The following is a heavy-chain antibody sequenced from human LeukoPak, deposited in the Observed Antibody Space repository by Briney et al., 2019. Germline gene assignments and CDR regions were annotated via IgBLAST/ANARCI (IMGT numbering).Heavy chain of an antibody. CDR3: ARLSSETVGYYYYGMDV. V-gene: IGHV4-4*09. CDR1: GGSISSYY. CDR2: IYTSGST. J-gene: IGHJ6*02. D-gene: IGHD4-23*01. Sequence: SETLSLTCTVSGGSISSYYWSWIRQPPGKGLEWIGYIYTSGSTNYNPSLKSRVTISVDTSKNQFSLKLSSVTAADTAVYYCARLSSETVGYYYYGMDVWGQGTTVTVSS.